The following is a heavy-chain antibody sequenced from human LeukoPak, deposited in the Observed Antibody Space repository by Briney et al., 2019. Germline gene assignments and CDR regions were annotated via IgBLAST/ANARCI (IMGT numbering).Heavy chain of an antibody. CDR2: TDGGGVII. CDR1: GGSFSGYY. V-gene: IGHV3-23*01. J-gene: IGHJ4*02. D-gene: IGHD6-6*01. Sequence: ASETLSLTCAVYGGSFSGYYWSWIRQPPGKGLEWVSSTDGGGVIIYYADSVKGRFTISRDNSKNTLYLQMSSLRAEDTAVYYCARGAIAARRFDYWGQGALVTVSS. CDR3: ARGAIAARRFDY.